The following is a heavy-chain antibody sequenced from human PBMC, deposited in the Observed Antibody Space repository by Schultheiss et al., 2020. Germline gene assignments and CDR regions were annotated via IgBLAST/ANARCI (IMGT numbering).Heavy chain of an antibody. Sequence: GGSLRLSCAASGFTFSDYYMSWIRQAPGKGLEWVSGVSWNGSRTHYADSVKGRFIISRDNAKNSLYLQMNSLRAEDTAVYYCAAEVHSSGPPDYWGQGTLVTVAS. D-gene: IGHD6-19*01. CDR3: AAEVHSSGPPDY. CDR1: GFTFSDYY. V-gene: IGHV3-11*01. J-gene: IGHJ4*02. CDR2: VSWNGSRT.